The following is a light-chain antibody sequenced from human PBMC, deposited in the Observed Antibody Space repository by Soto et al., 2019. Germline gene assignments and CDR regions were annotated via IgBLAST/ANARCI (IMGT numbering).Light chain of an antibody. V-gene: IGKV3-15*01. CDR3: QQYNTRPYT. J-gene: IGKJ2*01. CDR2: GAS. CDR1: QSVSSN. Sequence: EIVMTQSPATLSVSPGERATLSCRASQSVSSNLAWYQQKPGQAPRLLIYGASTRATGIPARFSGSGSGTEFTLTISSLQSEDFAVYYCQQYNTRPYTFGQGTKLEIK.